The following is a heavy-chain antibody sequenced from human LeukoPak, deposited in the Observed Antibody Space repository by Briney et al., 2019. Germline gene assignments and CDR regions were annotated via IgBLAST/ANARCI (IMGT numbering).Heavy chain of an antibody. CDR2: ISAYNGNT. D-gene: IGHD2-2*01. CDR1: GYTFTSYG. Sequence: ASVKVSCKASGYTFTSYGISWVRQAPGQGLEWMGWISAYNGNTNYAQKLQGRVTMTTDTSTSTAYMELRSLRSDDTAVYYCARDWGGIVVVPAAILVARPFDCWGQGTLVTVSS. J-gene: IGHJ4*02. CDR3: ARDWGGIVVVPAAILVARPFDC. V-gene: IGHV1-18*01.